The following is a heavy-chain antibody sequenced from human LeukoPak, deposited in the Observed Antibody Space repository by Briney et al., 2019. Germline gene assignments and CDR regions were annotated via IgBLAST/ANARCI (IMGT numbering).Heavy chain of an antibody. Sequence: GASVKVSCKVSGYTLTELSMHWVRQAPGKGLEWMGGFDPEDGETIYAQKFQGRVTMTEDTSTDTAYMELSSLRSEDTAVYYCATGYCSGGSCYSLYFDYWGQGTLVTVSS. CDR1: GYTLTELS. CDR2: FDPEDGET. J-gene: IGHJ4*02. D-gene: IGHD2-15*01. V-gene: IGHV1-24*01. CDR3: ATGYCSGGSCYSLYFDY.